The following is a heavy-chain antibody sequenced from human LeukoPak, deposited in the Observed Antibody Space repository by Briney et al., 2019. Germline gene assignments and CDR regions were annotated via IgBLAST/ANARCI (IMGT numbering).Heavy chain of an antibody. CDR2: IYHSGNT. Sequence: SETLSLTCSVSGYSISSGYYWGWIRQPPGKGLEWIGSIYHSGNTDYNPSLKSRVTISRDTSKNQFSLNLSSVTAADTAVYYCARGFRGSFYVWDAFHIWGQGTMVTVSS. CDR1: GYSISSGYY. V-gene: IGHV4-38-2*02. CDR3: ARGFRGSFYVWDAFHI. D-gene: IGHD1-26*01. J-gene: IGHJ3*02.